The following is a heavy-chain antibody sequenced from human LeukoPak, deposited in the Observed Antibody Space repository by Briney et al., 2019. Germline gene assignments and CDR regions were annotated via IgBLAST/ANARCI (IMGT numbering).Heavy chain of an antibody. CDR3: ARESGARSRWFDP. Sequence: VASVRVSSTASGYTFTGYYMHWVRQAPGQGLEWMGWINPNSGGTNYAQKFQGRVTMTRDTSISTAYMELSRLRSDDTAVYYCARESGARSRWFDPWGQGTLVTVSS. CDR2: INPNSGGT. CDR1: GYTFTGYY. V-gene: IGHV1-2*02. J-gene: IGHJ5*02. D-gene: IGHD3-10*01.